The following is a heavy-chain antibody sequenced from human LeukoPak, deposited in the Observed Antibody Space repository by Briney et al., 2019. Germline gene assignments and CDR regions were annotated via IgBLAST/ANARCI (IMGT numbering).Heavy chain of an antibody. D-gene: IGHD3-22*01. CDR1: GFTFSSYS. CDR3: ARIGYYDSSGYYHYYYYMDA. V-gene: IGHV3-48*01. Sequence: GGSLRLSCAASGFTFSSYSMNWVRQAPGKGLEWVSYISDSSNPIYYRDSVKGRFTISRDNAKNSLSLQMNSLRVEDTAVYYYARIGYYDSSGYYHYYYYMDAWGKGTTVTVSS. J-gene: IGHJ6*03. CDR2: ISDSSNPI.